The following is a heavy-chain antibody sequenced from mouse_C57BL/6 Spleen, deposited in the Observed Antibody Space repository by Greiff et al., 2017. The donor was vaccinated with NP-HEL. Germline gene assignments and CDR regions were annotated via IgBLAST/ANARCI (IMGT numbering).Heavy chain of an antibody. Sequence: EVKLQESGPGLVKPSQSLSLTCSVTGYSITSGYYWNWIRQFPGNKLEWMGYISYDGSNNYNPPLKNRISITRDTSKNQFFLKLNSVTTEDTATYYCARERDDYDWYCDVWGTGTTVTVSS. D-gene: IGHD2-4*01. CDR1: GYSITSGYY. V-gene: IGHV3-6*01. J-gene: IGHJ1*03. CDR2: ISYDGSN. CDR3: ARERDDYDWYCDV.